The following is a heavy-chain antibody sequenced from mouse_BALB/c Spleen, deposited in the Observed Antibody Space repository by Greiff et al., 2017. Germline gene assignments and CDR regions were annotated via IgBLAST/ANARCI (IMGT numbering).Heavy chain of an antibody. CDR2: IWGDGST. J-gene: IGHJ3*01. Sequence: VQGVESGPGLVAPSQSLSITCTVSGFSLTGYGVNWVRQPPGKGLEWLGMIWGDGSTDYNSALKSRLSISKDNSKSQVFLKMNSLQTDDTARYYCASVYDYDGPSWFAYWGQGTLVTVSA. CDR1: GFSLTGYG. V-gene: IGHV2-6-7*01. CDR3: ASVYDYDGPSWFAY. D-gene: IGHD2-4*01.